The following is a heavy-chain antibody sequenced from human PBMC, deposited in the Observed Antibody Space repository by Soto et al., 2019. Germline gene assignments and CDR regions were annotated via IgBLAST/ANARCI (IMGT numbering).Heavy chain of an antibody. J-gene: IGHJ6*02. D-gene: IGHD3-10*01. Sequence: PVGSLRLPCAASGFTFSSYDMHWVRQATGKGLEWVSAIGTAGDTYYPGSVKGRFTISRENAKNSLYLQMNSLRAGDTAVYYCARDQMVRGVIITPSWGMDVWGQGTTVTVTS. CDR3: ARDQMVRGVIITPSWGMDV. CDR2: IGTAGDT. CDR1: GFTFSSYD. V-gene: IGHV3-13*04.